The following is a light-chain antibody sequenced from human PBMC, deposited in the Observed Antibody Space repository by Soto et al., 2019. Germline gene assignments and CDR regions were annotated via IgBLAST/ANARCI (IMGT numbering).Light chain of an antibody. J-gene: IGKJ5*01. CDR3: QQYGSSPLIT. Sequence: EIVLTQSPGTLSLSPGERATLSCRASQSVSSSYLAWYQQKPGQAPRLLIYGASSRATGIPDRFSGSGSGTDFTLTISRLVLEDFAVYYCQQYGSSPLITFGQGTRLEIK. V-gene: IGKV3-20*01. CDR1: QSVSSSY. CDR2: GAS.